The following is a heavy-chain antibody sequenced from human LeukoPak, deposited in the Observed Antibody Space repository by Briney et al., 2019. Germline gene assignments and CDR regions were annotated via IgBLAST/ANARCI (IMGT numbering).Heavy chain of an antibody. V-gene: IGHV4-39*07. CDR2: IYYSGST. Sequence: SETLSLTCTVSGDSIRSSSYHWGWIRQPPGKGLEWIGSIYYSGSTYNNRSLKRRLTISIDTSKNQFSLRLSSVTAADTAVYYCTRGVGWQVVSYYYYMNVWGKGTTVTVSS. J-gene: IGHJ6*03. CDR3: TRGVGWQVVSYYYYMNV. D-gene: IGHD6-6*01. CDR1: GDSIRSSSYH.